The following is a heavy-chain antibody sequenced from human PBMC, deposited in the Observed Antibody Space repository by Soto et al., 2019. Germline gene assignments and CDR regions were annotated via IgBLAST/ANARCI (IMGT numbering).Heavy chain of an antibody. Sequence: EVQLVETGGGLIQPGGSLRLSCAASGFTVSSNYMSWVRQAPGKGLEWVSVIYSGGSTYYADSVKGRFTISRDNSKNTLYLQMNSLRAEDTAVYYCAKDLYSSSWYDHFDYWGQGTLVTVSS. J-gene: IGHJ4*02. CDR3: AKDLYSSSWYDHFDY. D-gene: IGHD6-13*01. CDR2: IYSGGST. V-gene: IGHV3-53*02. CDR1: GFTVSSNY.